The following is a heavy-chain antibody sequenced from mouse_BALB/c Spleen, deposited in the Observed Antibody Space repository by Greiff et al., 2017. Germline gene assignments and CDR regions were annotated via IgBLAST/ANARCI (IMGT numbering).Heavy chain of an antibody. V-gene: IGHV5-6-4*01. CDR1: GFTFSSYT. Sequence: EVKLMESGGGLVKPGGSLKLSCAASGFTFSSYTMSWVRQTPEKRLEWVATISSGGSYTYYPDSVKGRFTISRDNAKNTLYLQMSSLKSEDTAMYYCTREDYGSSYGAMDYWGQGTSVTVSS. CDR2: ISSGGSYT. J-gene: IGHJ4*01. CDR3: TREDYGSSYGAMDY. D-gene: IGHD1-1*01.